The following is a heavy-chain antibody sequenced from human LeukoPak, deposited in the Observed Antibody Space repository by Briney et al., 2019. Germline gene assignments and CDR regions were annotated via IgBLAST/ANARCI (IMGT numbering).Heavy chain of an antibody. CDR1: GLTFSSYS. J-gene: IGHJ6*03. CDR3: ARGRYYMDV. Sequence: GGSLRLSCAASGLTFSSYSMNWGRQAPGRGLEWVSYISSSSSTIYYADSVKGRFTISRDNSKNSLYLQMNSLRAEDTAVYYCARGRYYMDVWGKGTTFTVSS. V-gene: IGHV3-48*01. CDR2: ISSSSSTI.